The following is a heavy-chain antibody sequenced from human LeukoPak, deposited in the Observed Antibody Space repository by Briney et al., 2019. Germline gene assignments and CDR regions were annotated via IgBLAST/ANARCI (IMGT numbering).Heavy chain of an antibody. Sequence: SETLSLTCTVSGCSISSGYYWGWIRQPPGKGLEWIGGIYHSGSTYYNPSLKSRVTISVDTSKNQFSLKLSSVTAADTAVYYCARVGFGNYYDSSAYLEYYFDYWGQGTLVTVSS. D-gene: IGHD3-22*01. V-gene: IGHV4-38-2*02. CDR1: GCSISSGYY. J-gene: IGHJ4*02. CDR2: IYHSGST. CDR3: ARVGFGNYYDSSAYLEYYFDY.